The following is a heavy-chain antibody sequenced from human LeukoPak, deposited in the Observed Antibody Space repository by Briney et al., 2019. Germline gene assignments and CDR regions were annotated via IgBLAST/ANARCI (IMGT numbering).Heavy chain of an antibody. D-gene: IGHD2-2*01. V-gene: IGHV1-2*02. CDR3: AREGIVVVPAALEPFDP. CDR2: INPNSGGT. CDR1: GYTFTGYY. Sequence: ASVKVSCKASGYTFTGYYMHWVRQAPGQGLEWMGWINPNSGGTNYAQKFQGRVTTTRDTSISTAYMELSRLRSDDTAVYYCAREGIVVVPAALEPFDPWGQGTLVTVSS. J-gene: IGHJ5*02.